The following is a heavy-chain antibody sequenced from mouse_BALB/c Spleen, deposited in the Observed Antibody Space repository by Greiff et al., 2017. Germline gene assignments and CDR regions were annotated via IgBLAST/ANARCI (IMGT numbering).Heavy chain of an antibody. J-gene: IGHJ2*01. D-gene: IGHD1-2*01. V-gene: IGHV5-15*02. CDR1: GFTFSDYG. CDR2: ISNLAYSI. Sequence: VQLVESGGGLVQPGGSRKLSCAASGFTFSDYGMAWVRQAPGKGPEWVAFISNLAYSIYYADTVTGRFTISRENAKNTLYLEMSSLRSEDTAMYYCARGEFSTTATGYDFDYWGQGTTLTVSS. CDR3: ARGEFSTTATGYDFDY.